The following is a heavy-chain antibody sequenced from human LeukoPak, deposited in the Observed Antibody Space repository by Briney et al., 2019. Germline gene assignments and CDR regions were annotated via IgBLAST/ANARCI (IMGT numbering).Heavy chain of an antibody. CDR2: IIPIFGLA. Sequence: ASVKVSCTASGGTFSSYAISWVRQAPGQGLEWMGRIIPIFGLANYAQKFQGRVTITADKSTSTAYMELSSLRSEDTAVYYCAINLRDGGDYFDYWGQGTLVTVSS. CDR1: GGTFSSYA. J-gene: IGHJ4*02. CDR3: AINLRDGGDYFDY. V-gene: IGHV1-69*04. D-gene: IGHD5-24*01.